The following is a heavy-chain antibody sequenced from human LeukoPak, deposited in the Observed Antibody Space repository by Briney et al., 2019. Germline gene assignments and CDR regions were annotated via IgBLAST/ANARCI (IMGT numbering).Heavy chain of an antibody. CDR2: IYYSGST. J-gene: IGHJ4*02. Sequence: SQTLSLTRTVSGGSISSGGYYWSWIRQHPGKGLEWIGYIYYSGSTYYNPSLKSRVTISVDTSKNQFSLKLSSVTAADTAVYYCARDSLFAPFDYWGQGTLVTVSS. CDR1: GGSISSGGYY. CDR3: ARDSLFAPFDY. V-gene: IGHV4-31*03. D-gene: IGHD3-3*01.